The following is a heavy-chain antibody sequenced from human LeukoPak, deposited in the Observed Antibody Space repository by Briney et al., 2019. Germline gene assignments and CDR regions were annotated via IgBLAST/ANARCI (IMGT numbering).Heavy chain of an antibody. V-gene: IGHV1-18*01. CDR2: ISAYNGNT. Sequence: ASVKVSCKASGDTFTSYGISWVRQAPGLGLEWMGWISAYNGNTNYAQKLQGRVTMTTDTSTSTAYMELRSLRSDDTAVYYCARGGLLGYDSSGYSDYWGQGTLVTVSS. CDR1: GDTFTSYG. J-gene: IGHJ4*02. D-gene: IGHD3-22*01. CDR3: ARGGLLGYDSSGYSDY.